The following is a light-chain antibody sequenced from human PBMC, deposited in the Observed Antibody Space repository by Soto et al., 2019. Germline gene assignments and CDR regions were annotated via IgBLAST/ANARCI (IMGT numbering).Light chain of an antibody. CDR1: SSDVGGYNY. CDR3: SSYSSSSTLV. CDR2: DVS. Sequence: QSVLTQPASVSGSPGQSITISCTGTSSDVGGYNYVSWYQQHPGKAPKLMIYDVSNRPSGVSNRFSGSKSGNTASLTISGLQAEDEADYYSSSYSSSSTLVFGTGTKVTDL. J-gene: IGLJ1*01. V-gene: IGLV2-14*01.